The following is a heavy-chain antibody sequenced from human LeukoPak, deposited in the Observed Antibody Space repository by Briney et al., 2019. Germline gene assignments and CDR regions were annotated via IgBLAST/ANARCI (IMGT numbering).Heavy chain of an antibody. J-gene: IGHJ3*02. CDR1: GGSISSYY. V-gene: IGHV4-59*01. Sequence: PSETLSLTCTVSGGSISSYYWSWIRQPPGRGLEWIGYIYYTGNTNYNPSLKSRVTISVDTSKNQFSLKLSSVTAADTAVYYCARDWVGATTGRAFDIWGQGTMVTVSS. D-gene: IGHD1-26*01. CDR2: IYYTGNT. CDR3: ARDWVGATTGRAFDI.